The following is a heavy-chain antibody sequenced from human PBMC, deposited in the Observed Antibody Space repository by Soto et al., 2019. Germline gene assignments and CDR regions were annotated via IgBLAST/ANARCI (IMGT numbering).Heavy chain of an antibody. CDR2: IYYSGST. V-gene: IGHV4-31*03. CDR3: ARGNIVVVPAARFGFWFDP. D-gene: IGHD2-2*01. J-gene: IGHJ5*02. CDR1: GGSISSGGYY. Sequence: PSETLSLTCTVSGGSISSGGYYWSWIRQHPGKGLEWIGYIYYSGSTYYNPSLKSRVTISVDTSKNQFSLKLSSVTAADTAVYYCARGNIVVVPAARFGFWFDPWGQGTLVTVSS.